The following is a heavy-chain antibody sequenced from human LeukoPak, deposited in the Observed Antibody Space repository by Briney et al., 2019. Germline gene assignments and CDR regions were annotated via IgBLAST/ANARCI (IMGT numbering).Heavy chain of an antibody. CDR3: ARGLRDEERHYGYYYMDV. CDR1: GDSVSGYY. D-gene: IGHD3-22*01. J-gene: IGHJ6*03. CDR2: FYTSANT. V-gene: IGHV4-4*09. Sequence: PSETLSLTCTVSGDSVSGYYGSWIRQPPGKGLEWIGYFYTSANTNYNPSLKGRVTMSVDTSKNQFSLKLSSVTAADTAVYYCARGLRDEERHYGYYYMDVWGKGTTVTVSS.